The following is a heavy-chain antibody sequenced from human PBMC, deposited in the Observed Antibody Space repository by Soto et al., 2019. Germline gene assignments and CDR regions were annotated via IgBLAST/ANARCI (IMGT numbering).Heavy chain of an antibody. Sequence: QVQLVQSGAEVKKPGSSVKVSCKASGGTFSSYTISWVRQAPGQGLEWMGRIIPILGIANYAQKFQGRVTITADKSTSTAYMELSSLRSEDTAVYYCAISRSGGVNDAFDIWGQGTMVTVSS. V-gene: IGHV1-69*02. CDR1: GGTFSSYT. J-gene: IGHJ3*02. D-gene: IGHD3-16*01. CDR3: AISRSGGVNDAFDI. CDR2: IIPILGIA.